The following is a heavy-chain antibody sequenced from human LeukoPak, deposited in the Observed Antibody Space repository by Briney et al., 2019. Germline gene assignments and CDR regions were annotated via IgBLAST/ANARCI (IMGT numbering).Heavy chain of an antibody. V-gene: IGHV1-2*02. CDR3: ARARGQQLPNNVYYNYVMDV. CDR2: INPNSGGT. D-gene: IGHD6-13*01. Sequence: ASVKVSCKASGYTFTDYYIHWVRQAPGQGLEWMGWINPNSGGTKSAQKFQGRVTMTRDTSISTGYMELSRLRSDDTALYYCARARGQQLPNNVYYNYVMDVWGQGATVAVSS. CDR1: GYTFTDYY. J-gene: IGHJ6*01.